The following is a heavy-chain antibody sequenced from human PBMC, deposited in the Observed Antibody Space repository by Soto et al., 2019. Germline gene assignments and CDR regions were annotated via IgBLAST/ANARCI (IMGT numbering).Heavy chain of an antibody. CDR1: GYTFTHYY. CDR2: INPTSGST. CDR3: ARDLAGGDH. D-gene: IGHD3-3*02. V-gene: IGHV1-46*01. J-gene: IGHJ4*02. Sequence: QVQLVQSGAEVKKPGASVKLSCRTSGYTFTHYYRHWVRQAPGQGLEWLGIINPTSGSTNYAQHFQGRVTLTMDTSTPTVYLCMSGRRAEDTAICYCARDLAGGDHWGPGTLVPVSS.